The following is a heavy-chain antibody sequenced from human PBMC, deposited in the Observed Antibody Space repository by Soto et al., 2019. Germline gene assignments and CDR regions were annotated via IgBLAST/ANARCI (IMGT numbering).Heavy chain of an antibody. V-gene: IGHV3-30*18. CDR2: ISYDGSNK. J-gene: IGHJ6*02. Sequence: GGSLRLSCAASGFTFSSYGMHWVRQAPGKGLEWVAVISYDGSNKYYADSVKGRFTISRGNSKNTLYLQMNSLRAEDTAVYYCAKGGKDYDSSGYYYYYYGMDVWGQGTTVTVSS. CDR3: AKGGKDYDSSGYYYYYYGMDV. D-gene: IGHD3-22*01. CDR1: GFTFSSYG.